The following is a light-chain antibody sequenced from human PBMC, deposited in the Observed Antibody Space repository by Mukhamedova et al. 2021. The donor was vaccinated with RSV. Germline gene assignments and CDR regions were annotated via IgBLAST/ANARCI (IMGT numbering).Light chain of an antibody. V-gene: IGKV4-1*01. CDR3: QQSTNTPYT. CDR1: NH. Sequence: NHLSWYQQRRGQPPRLLFYWASTRESGVPDRFTASGSGPLFSLTITSLQAEDAAVYYCQQSTNTPYTFGQGTTLDI. J-gene: IGKJ2*01. CDR2: WAS.